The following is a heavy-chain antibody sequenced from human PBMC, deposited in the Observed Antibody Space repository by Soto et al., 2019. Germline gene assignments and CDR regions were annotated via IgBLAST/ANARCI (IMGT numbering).Heavy chain of an antibody. J-gene: IGHJ4*02. Sequence: GESLKISCKGSVYPFTTYWIGWVRQTPGKGLEWMGIIYPGGSDTRYSPSFQGQVTISADKSTSTAYLQWSSLKASDTAMYYCARRDSSGYSYFDYWGQGTLVTVSS. V-gene: IGHV5-51*01. CDR3: ARRDSSGYSYFDY. CDR2: IYPGGSDT. D-gene: IGHD3-22*01. CDR1: VYPFTTYW.